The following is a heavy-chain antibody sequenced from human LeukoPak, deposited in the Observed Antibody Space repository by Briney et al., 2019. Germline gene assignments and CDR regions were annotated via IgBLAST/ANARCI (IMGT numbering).Heavy chain of an antibody. Sequence: PGGSLRLSCAASGFTFSSFAMHWVRQAPGKGLAWVAVMSYDGISKYYADSVKGRFTISRDNSKNTLYLEMNSLRAEDTAVYYCARPNPNSSSWYTAEYFQHWGQGTLVTVSS. CDR2: MSYDGISK. CDR1: GFTFSSFA. D-gene: IGHD6-13*01. J-gene: IGHJ1*01. CDR3: ARPNPNSSSWYTAEYFQH. V-gene: IGHV3-30-3*01.